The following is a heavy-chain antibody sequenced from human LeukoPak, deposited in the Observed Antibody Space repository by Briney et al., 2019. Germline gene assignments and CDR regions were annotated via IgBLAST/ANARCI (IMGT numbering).Heavy chain of an antibody. CDR1: GGSFSGYY. D-gene: IGHD2-2*01. J-gene: IGHJ6*03. Sequence: SETLSLTCAVYGGSFSGYYWSWIRQPPGKGLEWIGEINHSGSTNYNPSLKSRVTISVDTSKNQFSLKLSSVTAADTAVYYCARIVVVPAVYYYYYYMDVWGKGTTVTVSS. CDR2: INHSGST. CDR3: ARIVVVPAVYYYYYYMDV. V-gene: IGHV4-34*01.